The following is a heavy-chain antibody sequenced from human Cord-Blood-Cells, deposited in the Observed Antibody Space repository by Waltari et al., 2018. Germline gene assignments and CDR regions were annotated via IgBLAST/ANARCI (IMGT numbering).Heavy chain of an antibody. CDR1: GFTFSSYG. V-gene: IGHV3-33*01. D-gene: IGHD3-10*01. J-gene: IGHJ4*02. Sequence: QVQLVESGGGVVQPGRSLRLSCAASGFTFSSYGMHWVRQAPGKGLEWVAVIWYDGSNKYYADSVKGRFTISRDNSKNTLYLQMNSLRAEDTAVYYCARDGAWFREFIDYWGQGTLVTVSS. CDR3: ARDGAWFREFIDY. CDR2: IWYDGSNK.